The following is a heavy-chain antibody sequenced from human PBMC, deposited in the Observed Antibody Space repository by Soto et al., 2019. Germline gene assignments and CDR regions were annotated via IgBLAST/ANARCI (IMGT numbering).Heavy chain of an antibody. D-gene: IGHD3-10*01. J-gene: IGHJ5*02. CDR2: IYYSGST. Sequence: ETLSLTCTVSGGSISSYYWSWIRQPPGKGLEWIGYIYYSGSTNYNPSLKSRVTISVDTSKNQFSLKLSSVTAADTAVYYCARDHTYYYGSGSSCWFDPWGQGTLVTVSS. CDR3: ARDHTYYYGSGSSCWFDP. CDR1: GGSISSYY. V-gene: IGHV4-59*01.